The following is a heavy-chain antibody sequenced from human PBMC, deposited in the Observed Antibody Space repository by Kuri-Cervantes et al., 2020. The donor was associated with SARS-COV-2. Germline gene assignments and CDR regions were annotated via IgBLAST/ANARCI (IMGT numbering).Heavy chain of an antibody. CDR3: ASATSSGPITWFDS. D-gene: IGHD3-22*01. J-gene: IGHJ5*01. CDR1: GGSINSYY. CDR2: IYTSGNT. Sequence: ESLKIPCTVSGGSINSYYWSWVRQPPGKGLEWIGYIYTSGNTNYNPSLKSRVTISVDTSENQFSLRLTSVTAADTAVYYCASATSSGPITWFDSWGRGTLVTVSS. V-gene: IGHV4-4*09.